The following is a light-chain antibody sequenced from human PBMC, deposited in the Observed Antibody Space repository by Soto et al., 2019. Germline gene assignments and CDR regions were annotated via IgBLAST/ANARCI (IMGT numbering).Light chain of an antibody. CDR1: ESVSSN. CDR2: GAS. Sequence: EVVMRQSPATLSVSPVEGATLSCRASESVSSNLAWYQQRPGQAPRLVIYGASSRATGIPDRFSGSGSGTDFTLTISRLDLEDSAFYYCQQYVTSSWTFGQGTKVDIK. CDR3: QQYVTSSWT. V-gene: IGKV3-20*01. J-gene: IGKJ1*01.